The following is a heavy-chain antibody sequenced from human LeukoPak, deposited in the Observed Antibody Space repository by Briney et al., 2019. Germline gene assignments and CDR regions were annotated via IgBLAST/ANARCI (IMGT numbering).Heavy chain of an antibody. V-gene: IGHV4-39*01. CDR3: ARPRGAARPHWFDP. D-gene: IGHD6-6*01. Sequence: SETLSLTXTVSGGSISSSSYYWGWIRQPPGKGLEWIGSIYYSGSTYYNPSLKSRVTISVDTSKNQFSLKLSSVTAADTAVYYCARPRGAARPHWFDPWGQGTLVTVSS. CDR2: IYYSGST. CDR1: GGSISSSSYY. J-gene: IGHJ5*02.